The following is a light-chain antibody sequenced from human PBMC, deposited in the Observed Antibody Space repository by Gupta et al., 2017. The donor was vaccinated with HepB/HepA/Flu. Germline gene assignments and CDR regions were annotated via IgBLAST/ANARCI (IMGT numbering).Light chain of an antibody. CDR1: QNINNY. CDR2: DAS. CDR3: QQRNSWPLT. V-gene: IGKV3-11*01. Sequence: IVLTQSPATLSLSPGERATLSCRASQNINNYLAWYQQKPGQAPRLLISDASNRATGIPARFSGSGSGTDFTLTISSLEPEDSAVYYCQQRNSWPLTFGGGTKVEIK. J-gene: IGKJ4*01.